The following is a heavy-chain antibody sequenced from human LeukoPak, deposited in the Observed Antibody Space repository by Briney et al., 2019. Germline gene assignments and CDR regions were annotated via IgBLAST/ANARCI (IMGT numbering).Heavy chain of an antibody. D-gene: IGHD6-13*01. CDR2: IKQDGSEK. Sequence: PGGSLRLSCAASGFTFSSYWMSWVRQAPGKGLEWVANIKQDGSEKYYVDSVKGRFTISRDNAKNSLYLQMNSLRAEDTAVYYCAELAAAGKGRGMGVWGQGTTVTVSS. J-gene: IGHJ6*02. V-gene: IGHV3-7*01. CDR1: GFTFSSYW. CDR3: AELAAAGKGRGMGV.